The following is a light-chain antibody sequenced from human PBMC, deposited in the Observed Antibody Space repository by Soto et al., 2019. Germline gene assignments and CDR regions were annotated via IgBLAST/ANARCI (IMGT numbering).Light chain of an antibody. J-gene: IGLJ1*01. CDR3: SSYAGSNDFV. Sequence: QSVLAQPPSASGSPGQSVTLSCTGTSSDVGAYDFVSWYQQHPGKATKLVIFEVSKRPSGVPDRFSGSKSGNTASLTVSGLQAEDEADYYCSSYAGSNDFVFGTGTKVTV. CDR2: EVS. CDR1: SSDVGAYDF. V-gene: IGLV2-8*01.